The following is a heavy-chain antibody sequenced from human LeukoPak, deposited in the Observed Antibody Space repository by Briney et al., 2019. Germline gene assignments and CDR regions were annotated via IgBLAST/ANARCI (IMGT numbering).Heavy chain of an antibody. CDR3: ARASLSEIIAAEAFFDS. V-gene: IGHV3-21*01. D-gene: IGHD6-13*01. Sequence: EGALRLSCAASGFAFSSYSMNWVRQAPGKGLEWVSSISGSSTYIYSANSLKGRFSISRDNAKNSLYLQMNSLRAEDTAVYFCARASLSEIIAAEAFFDSWGQGTLVTVSS. J-gene: IGHJ4*02. CDR2: ISGSSTYI. CDR1: GFAFSSYS.